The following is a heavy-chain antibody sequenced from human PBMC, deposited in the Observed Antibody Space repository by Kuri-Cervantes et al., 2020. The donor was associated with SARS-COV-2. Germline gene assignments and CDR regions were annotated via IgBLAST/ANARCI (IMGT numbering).Heavy chain of an antibody. CDR3: ARDYPVEPELYSSTIQLWPNHMTTVTTGLGY. Sequence: ASVKVSCKASGYTFTSYGISWVRQAPGQGLEWMGWISAYNGNTNYAQKLQGRVTMTTDTSTSTVYMELSSLRSEDTAVYYCARDYPVEPELYSSTIQLWPNHMTTVTTGLGYWGQGTLVTVSS. J-gene: IGHJ4*02. V-gene: IGHV1-18*01. CDR2: ISAYNGNT. CDR1: GYTFTSYG. D-gene: IGHD4-17*01.